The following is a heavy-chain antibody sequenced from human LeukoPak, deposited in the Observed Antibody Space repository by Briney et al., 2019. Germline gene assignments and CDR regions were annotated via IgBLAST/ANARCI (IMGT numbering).Heavy chain of an antibody. CDR1: GGSFSGYD. CDR3: ARGLALEWLLYPALGDDY. D-gene: IGHD3-3*01. J-gene: IGHJ4*02. V-gene: IGHV4-34*01. Sequence: PSETLSLTCAVYGGSFSGYDWSWIRQPPGKGLEWIGEINHSGSTNYNPSLKSRVTISVDTSKNQFSLKLSSVTAADTAVYYCARGLALEWLLYPALGDDYWGQGTLVTVSS. CDR2: INHSGST.